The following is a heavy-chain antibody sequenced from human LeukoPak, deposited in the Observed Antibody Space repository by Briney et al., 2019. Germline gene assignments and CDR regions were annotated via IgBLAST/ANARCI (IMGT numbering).Heavy chain of an antibody. Sequence: SETLSLTCAVYGGSFSGYYWSWIRQPPGKGLEWIGEINHSGSTNYNPSLKSRVTISVDTSKNQFSLKLSSVTAADTAVYYCARLGYCSGGSCYNWFDPWGQGTLVTVSS. CDR1: GGSFSGYY. D-gene: IGHD2-15*01. CDR3: ARLGYCSGGSCYNWFDP. CDR2: INHSGST. J-gene: IGHJ5*02. V-gene: IGHV4-34*01.